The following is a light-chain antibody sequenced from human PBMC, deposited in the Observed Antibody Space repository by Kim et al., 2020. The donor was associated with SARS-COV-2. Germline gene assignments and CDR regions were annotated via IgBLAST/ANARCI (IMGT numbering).Light chain of an antibody. J-gene: IGKJ2*01. CDR1: QSVSSN. CDR3: QQYNNWPYT. V-gene: IGKV3-15*01. Sequence: SVSPGERATLSCRARQSVSSNLAWYQQKPGQAPRLLIYGASTRATGFPARFSGSGSGTEFTLTISSPQSEDFAVYYCQQYNNWPYTFGQGTKLEI. CDR2: GAS.